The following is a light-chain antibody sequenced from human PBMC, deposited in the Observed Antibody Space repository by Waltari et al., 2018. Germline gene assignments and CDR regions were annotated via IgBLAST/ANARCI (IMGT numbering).Light chain of an antibody. J-gene: IGKJ2*01. CDR2: KVS. V-gene: IGKV2-30*02. CDR3: MEGAQLYT. Sequence: DVVLTQSPLSLSVTLGQPASISCRSSQSLAHSDGNTYLNWFQQGPGQSPRRLIYKVSDRDSWVPDRFCGSGSGTDFTLKISRVEAEDVGVYYCMEGAQLYTFGQGTKLEIK. CDR1: QSLAHSDGNTY.